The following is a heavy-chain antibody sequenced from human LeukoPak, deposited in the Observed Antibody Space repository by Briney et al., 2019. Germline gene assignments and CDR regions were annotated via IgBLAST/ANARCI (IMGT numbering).Heavy chain of an antibody. V-gene: IGHV1-69*04. CDR1: GGTFSSYA. D-gene: IGHD3-22*01. CDR3: ASEYYYDSSGYYYTVMPFDY. Sequence: SVKVSCKASGGTFSSYAISWVRQAPGQGLEWMGRIIPILGIANYAQKFQGRVTITADKSTSTAYMELSSLRSEDTAVYYCASEYYYDSSGYYYTVMPFDYWGQGTLVTVSS. J-gene: IGHJ4*02. CDR2: IIPILGIA.